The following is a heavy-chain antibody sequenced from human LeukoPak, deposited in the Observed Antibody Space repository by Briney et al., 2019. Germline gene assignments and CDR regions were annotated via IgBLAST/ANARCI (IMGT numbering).Heavy chain of an antibody. CDR1: GGSISSSSYY. Sequence: SETLSLTCTVSGGSISSSSYYWGWIRQPPGKGLEWIGSIYYSGSTYYNPSLKSRVTISVDTSKNQFSLKLSSVPAADTAVYYCARRIAARYNWFDPWGQGTLVTVSS. J-gene: IGHJ5*02. D-gene: IGHD6-6*01. CDR3: ARRIAARYNWFDP. V-gene: IGHV4-39*01. CDR2: IYYSGST.